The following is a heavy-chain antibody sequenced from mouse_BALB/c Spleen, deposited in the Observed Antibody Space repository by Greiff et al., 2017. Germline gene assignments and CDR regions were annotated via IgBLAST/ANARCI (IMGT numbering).Heavy chain of an antibody. Sequence: DVKLVESGGGLVKPGGSLKLSCAASGFTFSSYAMSWVRQTPEKRLEWVASISSGGSTYYPDSVKGRFTISRDNARNILYLQMSSLRSEDTAMYYCARGGAFAYWGQGTLVTVSA. V-gene: IGHV5-6-5*01. CDR1: GFTFSSYA. CDR3: ARGGAFAY. CDR2: ISSGGST. J-gene: IGHJ3*01.